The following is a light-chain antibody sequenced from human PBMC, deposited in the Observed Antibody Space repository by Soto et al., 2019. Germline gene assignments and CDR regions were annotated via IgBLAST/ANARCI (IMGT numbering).Light chain of an antibody. CDR2: EDN. CDR3: QSYDTTTVV. J-gene: IGLJ2*01. CDR1: SGNIASNY. V-gene: IGLV6-57*04. Sequence: FMLTQPHSVSESPGKTVTISCTRSSGNIASNYVQWYQERPGSAPTTVIYEDNQRPSGVPDRFSGSIDSSSNSASLTISGLKTEDEADYYCQSYDTTTVVFGGGTKLTVL.